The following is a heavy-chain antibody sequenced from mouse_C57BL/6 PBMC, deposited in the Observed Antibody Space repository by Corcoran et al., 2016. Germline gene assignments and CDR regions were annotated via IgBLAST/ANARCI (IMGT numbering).Heavy chain of an antibody. CDR1: GYTFTTSG. D-gene: IGHD4-1*01. CDR3: ARRLTGYFDY. V-gene: IGHV9-3*01. J-gene: IGHJ2*01. CDR2: INTYSGVP. Sequence: QIQLVQTGPELKKPGETVKSSCKASGYTFTTSGMSWVKQAPGKGLKWMGWINTYSGVPTYADDFKGRFAFSLETSASTAYLQINNLKNEDTATYFCARRLTGYFDYWGQGTTLTVSS.